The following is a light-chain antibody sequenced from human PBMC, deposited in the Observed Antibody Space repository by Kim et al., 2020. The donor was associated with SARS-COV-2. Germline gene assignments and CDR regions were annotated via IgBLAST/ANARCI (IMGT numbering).Light chain of an antibody. CDR2: AAS. J-gene: IGKJ2*01. Sequence: SASVGDRVTITCRASQRVGSWLTWYQQKPGQAPKLLIFAASTLQSGVPSRFSGSGSGTDFTLTISSLQPEDFATYYCQQGNSFPHTFGQGTKLEI. V-gene: IGKV1-12*01. CDR3: QQGNSFPHT. CDR1: QRVGSW.